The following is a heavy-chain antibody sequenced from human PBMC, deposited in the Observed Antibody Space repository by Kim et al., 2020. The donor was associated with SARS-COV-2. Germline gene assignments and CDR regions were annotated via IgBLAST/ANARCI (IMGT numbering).Heavy chain of an antibody. D-gene: IGHD3-22*01. V-gene: IGHV1-18*01. J-gene: IGHJ4*02. Sequence: AQKLQGRVTMTTDTSTSTAYMELRSLRSDDTAVYYCARDPQVITTSPLEYWGQGTLVTVSS. CDR3: ARDPQVITTSPLEY.